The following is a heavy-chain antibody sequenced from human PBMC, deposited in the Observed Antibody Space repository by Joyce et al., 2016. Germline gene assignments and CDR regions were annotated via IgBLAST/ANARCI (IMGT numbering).Heavy chain of an antibody. CDR3: ARSGRGYIYGYFDY. D-gene: IGHD5-18*01. J-gene: IGHJ4*02. CDR1: GYTFGGYY. CDR2: IHTHTGGT. Sequence: QVQLVQSGAEVKKPGASVKVSCKASGYTFGGYYMHWVGQAPGQGLGWMGCIHTHTGGTNYAQNRQGRVTMTRDTSISTAYMELTSLRFDDTAVYYCARSGRGYIYGYFDYWGQGTLVTVSS. V-gene: IGHV1-2*02.